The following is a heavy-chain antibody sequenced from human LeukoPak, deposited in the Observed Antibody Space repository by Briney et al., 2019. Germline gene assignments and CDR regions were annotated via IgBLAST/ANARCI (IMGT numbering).Heavy chain of an antibody. J-gene: IGHJ4*02. V-gene: IGHV1-18*01. CDR3: ARDLRGWSYYFDY. CDR2: ISADSGNT. CDR1: GYTFTIYG. Sequence: ASVKVSCKASGYTFTIYGISWVRQAPGQGLGWMGWISADSGNTNYAQKFQGAVTMTTDTSTSTAYMELRSLRSDDTAVYYCARDLRGWSYYFDYWGQGTLLTVSS. D-gene: IGHD6-19*01.